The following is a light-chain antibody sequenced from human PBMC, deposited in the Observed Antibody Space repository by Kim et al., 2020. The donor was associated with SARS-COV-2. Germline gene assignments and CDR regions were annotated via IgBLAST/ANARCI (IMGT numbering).Light chain of an antibody. V-gene: IGKV1-5*03. CDR2: EAS. CDR3: QQYHSYSRT. Sequence: ASVGDTFTITCRASQNIGDWLAWYQHKPGQAPKVLISEASALESGVPSRFSGSRSETEFTLTISSLRPDDFATYYCQQYHSYSRTFGQGTKVDIK. J-gene: IGKJ1*01. CDR1: QNIGDW.